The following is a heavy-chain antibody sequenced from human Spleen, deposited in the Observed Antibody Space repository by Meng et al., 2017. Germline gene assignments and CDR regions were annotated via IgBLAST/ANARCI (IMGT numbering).Heavy chain of an antibody. CDR2: IYYSGNT. CDR3: ARSRGWYEIDY. D-gene: IGHD6-19*01. CDR1: GYSISSVYY. Sequence: LSCTVSGYSISSVYYWGWIRQPPGRRLEWIGSIYYSGNTYYNPSLKSRVTISVDTSKNTVYLQMSSLRAEDTAVYFCARSRGWYEIDYWGHGSLVTVSS. V-gene: IGHV4-38-2*02. J-gene: IGHJ4*01.